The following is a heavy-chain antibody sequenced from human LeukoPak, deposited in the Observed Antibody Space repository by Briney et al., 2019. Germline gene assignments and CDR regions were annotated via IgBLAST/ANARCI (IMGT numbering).Heavy chain of an antibody. CDR1: GYTFTSYY. Sequence: ASVKVSCKTSGYTFTSYYMHWVRQAPGQGLEWMGLINPTGGSTGYAQKFQGRVTMTRDLSTTTDYMELSSLRSEDTAVYYCARDNSLEDMAWWFDPWGQGTLVIVSS. J-gene: IGHJ5*02. CDR2: INPTGGST. CDR3: ARDNSLEDMAWWFDP. D-gene: IGHD5-24*01. V-gene: IGHV1-46*01.